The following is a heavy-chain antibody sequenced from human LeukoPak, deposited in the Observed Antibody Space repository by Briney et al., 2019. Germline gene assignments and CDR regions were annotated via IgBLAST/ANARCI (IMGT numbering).Heavy chain of an antibody. V-gene: IGHV1-69*05. J-gene: IGHJ4*02. D-gene: IGHD6-13*01. CDR3: ASDNRIAAARGAYNLDY. CDR2: IIPIFGTA. Sequence: SVKVSCKASGGTFSSYAISWVRQAPGQGPEWMGGIIPIFGTANYAQKFQGRVTITTDESTSTAYMELSSLRSEDTAVYYCASDNRIAAARGAYNLDYWAREPWSPSPQ. CDR1: GGTFSSYA.